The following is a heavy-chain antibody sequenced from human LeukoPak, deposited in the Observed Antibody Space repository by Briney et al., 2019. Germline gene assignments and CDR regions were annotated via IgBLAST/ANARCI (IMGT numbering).Heavy chain of an antibody. D-gene: IGHD5-18*01. J-gene: IGHJ4*02. V-gene: IGHV4-34*01. Sequence: PSETLSVTCAVYGESFSGYYWSWIRQPPGKGLEWIGEINHSGSTNYNPSLKSRVTISVDTSKNQFSLKLSSVTAADTAVYYCARGNRYSYGYSYYFDYWGQGTLVTVSS. CDR1: GESFSGYY. CDR2: INHSGST. CDR3: ARGNRYSYGYSYYFDY.